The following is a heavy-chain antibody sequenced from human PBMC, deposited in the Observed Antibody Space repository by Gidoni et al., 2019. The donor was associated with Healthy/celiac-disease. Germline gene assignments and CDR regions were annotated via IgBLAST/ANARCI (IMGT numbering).Heavy chain of an antibody. CDR2: IVVGSGNT. Sequence: QMQLVQSGPEVKKPGTSVKVSCKASGFTFTSSAVQWVRQARGQRLEWIGWIVVGSGNTNYAQKFQERVTITRDMSTSTAYMELSSLRSEDTAVYYCAAVGSGSYYTEDYYYYGMDVWGQGTTVTVSS. D-gene: IGHD3-10*01. CDR3: AAVGSGSYYTEDYYYYGMDV. V-gene: IGHV1-58*01. J-gene: IGHJ6*02. CDR1: GFTFTSSA.